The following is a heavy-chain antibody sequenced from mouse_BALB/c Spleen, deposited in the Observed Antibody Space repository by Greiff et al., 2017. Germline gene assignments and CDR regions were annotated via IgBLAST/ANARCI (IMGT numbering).Heavy chain of an antibody. CDR1: GFTFSSYG. CDR2: ISSGGSYT. D-gene: IGHD2-1*01. CDR3: ARHEEVTWFAY. J-gene: IGHJ3*01. Sequence: EVKLVESGGDLVKPGGSLKLSCAASGFTFSSYGMSWVRQTPDKRLEWVATISSGGSYTYYPDSVKGRFTISRDNAKNTLYLQMSSLKSEDTAMYYCARHEEVTWFAYWGQGTLVTVSA. V-gene: IGHV5-6*01.